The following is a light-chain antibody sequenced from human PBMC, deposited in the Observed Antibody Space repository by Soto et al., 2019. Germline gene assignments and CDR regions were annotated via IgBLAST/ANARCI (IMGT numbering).Light chain of an antibody. CDR2: EVT. Sequence: QSVLAQPASVSGSPGQSITISCTGTSRDVGSYDLVSWYQQHPGKAPKLMIYEVTKRPSGVSDRFSGSKSGNTASLTISGLQAEDEAAYYCSSYAGRTSVTFGGGTKVTVL. CDR1: SRDVGSYDL. V-gene: IGLV2-23*02. J-gene: IGLJ2*01. CDR3: SSYAGRTSVT.